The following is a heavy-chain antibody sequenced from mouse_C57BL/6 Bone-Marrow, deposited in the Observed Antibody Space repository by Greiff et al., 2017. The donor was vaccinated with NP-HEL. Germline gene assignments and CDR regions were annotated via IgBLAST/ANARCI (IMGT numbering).Heavy chain of an antibody. CDR3: ARDYGSSFDY. CDR2: IDPSDSET. CDR1: GYTFTSYW. D-gene: IGHD1-1*01. J-gene: IGHJ2*01. V-gene: IGHV1-52*01. Sequence: QVQLQQPGAELVRPGSSVKLSCKASGYTFTSYWMHWVKQRPIQGLEWIGNIDPSDSETNYNQKFKDKATLTVDKSSSTAYMRLSSLTSEDSAVDYCARDYGSSFDYWGQGTTLTVSS.